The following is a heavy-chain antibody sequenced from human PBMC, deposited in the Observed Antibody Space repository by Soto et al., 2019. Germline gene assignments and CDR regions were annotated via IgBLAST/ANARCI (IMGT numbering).Heavy chain of an antibody. CDR3: VRDGLDYYDTERLYFDP. CDR2: ISSSAIYI. Sequence: PGGSLRLSCAASGFNFITYSLNWVRQAPGKGLEWVASISSSAIYIDYADSVKGRFTISRDNANNSLYLQMNSLRAEDTATYYCVRDGLDYYDTERLYFDPWGQGTLVTVSS. V-gene: IGHV3-21*01. J-gene: IGHJ4*02. CDR1: GFNFITYS. D-gene: IGHD3-22*01.